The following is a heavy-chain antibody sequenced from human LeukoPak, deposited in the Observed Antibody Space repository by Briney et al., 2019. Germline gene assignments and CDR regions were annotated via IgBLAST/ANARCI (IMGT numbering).Heavy chain of an antibody. Sequence: ASVKVSCKASGYTFTGYYMHWVRQAPGQGLEWMGWINPSSGGTNYAQKFQGRVTMTRDTSISTAYMELSRLRSDDTAVYYCARVYGFGEFTFDYWGQGTLVTVSS. D-gene: IGHD3-10*01. CDR3: ARVYGFGEFTFDY. J-gene: IGHJ4*02. V-gene: IGHV1-2*02. CDR2: INPSSGGT. CDR1: GYTFTGYY.